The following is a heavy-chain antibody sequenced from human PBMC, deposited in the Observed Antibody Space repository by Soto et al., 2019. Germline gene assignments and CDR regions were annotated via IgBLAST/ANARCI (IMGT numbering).Heavy chain of an antibody. CDR2: VSGSGGST. CDR3: AKSVNRHFYYTMDV. J-gene: IGHJ6*02. Sequence: EVQLLESGGGLVQPGESLRLSCAASGFTFSSYAMIWLRQAPGKGLEWVSVVSGSGGSTYYVDSVKGRFTISRDNSKNTLYLQMNSLRAEDTAVYYCAKSVNRHFYYTMDVWGQGTTVTVSS. D-gene: IGHD4-17*01. CDR1: GFTFSSYA. V-gene: IGHV3-23*01.